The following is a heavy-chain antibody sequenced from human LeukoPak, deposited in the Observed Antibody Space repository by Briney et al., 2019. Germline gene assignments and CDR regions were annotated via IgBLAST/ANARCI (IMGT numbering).Heavy chain of an antibody. Sequence: GGSLRLSCEASGFTFSSYSMNWVRQAPGKGLEWGSYISSSSSTIYYADSVKGRFTLSRGNAKKSLYLQMNSLRAEDTAVYYCVRTYCSSTSCYWAPGYWGQGTLVTVSS. D-gene: IGHD2-2*01. CDR3: VRTYCSSTSCYWAPGY. CDR2: ISSSSSTI. V-gene: IGHV3-48*01. J-gene: IGHJ4*02. CDR1: GFTFSSYS.